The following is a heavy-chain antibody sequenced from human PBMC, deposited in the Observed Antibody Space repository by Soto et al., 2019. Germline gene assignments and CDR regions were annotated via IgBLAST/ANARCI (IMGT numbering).Heavy chain of an antibody. V-gene: IGHV3-21*01. CDR1: GFTFSAYT. J-gene: IGHJ6*02. CDR3: ARETESYYWNDGLMDV. CDR2: IDTGSKFM. D-gene: IGHD1-20*01. Sequence: EVQLVESGGGLVKPGGSLRLSCAASGFTFSAYTMNWVRQAPGKGLEWISSIDTGSKFMFYADSVTGRFTISRDNAKNSLYLQICSLRAEDTAVYYCARETESYYWNDGLMDVWGQGTTVTVSS.